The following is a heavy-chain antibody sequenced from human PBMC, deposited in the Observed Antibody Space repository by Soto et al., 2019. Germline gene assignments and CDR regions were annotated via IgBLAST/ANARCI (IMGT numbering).Heavy chain of an antibody. J-gene: IGHJ5*02. CDR2: INHSGNT. Sequence: SETLSLTCAVYGGSFSGYYWSWIRQPPGKGLEWIGEINHSGNTNYNPSLKSRVTISVDTSKNQFSLKLSSVTAADTAVYYCARGGVTRDGYNHNWFDPWGQGTLVTVSS. CDR3: ARGGVTRDGYNHNWFDP. V-gene: IGHV4-34*01. CDR1: GGSFSGYY. D-gene: IGHD5-12*01.